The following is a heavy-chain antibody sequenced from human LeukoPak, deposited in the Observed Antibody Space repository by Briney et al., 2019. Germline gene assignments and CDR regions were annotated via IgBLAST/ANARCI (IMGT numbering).Heavy chain of an antibody. CDR2: INHSGST. D-gene: IGHD2-2*01. Sequence: PSETLSLTCAVDGGSFSGYYWSWIRQPPGKGLEWIGEINHSGSTNYNPSLKSRVTISVDTSKNQFSLKLSSVTAADTAVYYCARVSGHDIVVVPAARNFDYWGQGTLVTVSS. J-gene: IGHJ4*02. CDR1: GGSFSGYY. V-gene: IGHV4-34*01. CDR3: ARVSGHDIVVVPAARNFDY.